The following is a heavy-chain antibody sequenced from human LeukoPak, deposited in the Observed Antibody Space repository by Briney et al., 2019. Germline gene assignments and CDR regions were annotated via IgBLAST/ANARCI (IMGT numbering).Heavy chain of an antibody. D-gene: IGHD2-2*01. CDR2: ISYDGSNK. CDR1: GFTFSSYA. Sequence: GGSLRLSCAASGFTFSSYAMHWVRQAPGKGLEWVAVISYDGSNKYYADSVKGRFTISRDNSKNTLYLQMNSLRAEDTAVYYCAKDKGSCSSTSCFYFDYWGQGTLVTVSS. V-gene: IGHV3-30-3*01. CDR3: AKDKGSCSSTSCFYFDY. J-gene: IGHJ4*02.